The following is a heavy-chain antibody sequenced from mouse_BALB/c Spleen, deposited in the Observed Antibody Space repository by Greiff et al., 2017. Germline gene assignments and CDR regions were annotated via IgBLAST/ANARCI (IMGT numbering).Heavy chain of an antibody. D-gene: IGHD1-1*01. J-gene: IGHJ4*01. CDR1: GYSFTSYY. Sequence: VHLVESGPELVKPGASVKISCKASGYSFTSYYIHWVKQRPGQGLEWIGWIFPGSGNTKYNEKFKGKATLTADTSSSTAYMQLSSLTSEDSAVYFCARSHYGSSYPYAMDYWGQGTSVTVSS. CDR3: ARSHYGSSYPYAMDY. V-gene: IGHV1-66*01. CDR2: IFPGSGNT.